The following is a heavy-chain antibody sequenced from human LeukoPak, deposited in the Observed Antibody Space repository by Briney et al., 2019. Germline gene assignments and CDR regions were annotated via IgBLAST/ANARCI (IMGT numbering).Heavy chain of an antibody. CDR2: IYSSGST. D-gene: IGHD3-22*01. V-gene: IGHV4-4*07. CDR3: ARARDYYDSSSYPNWFDP. J-gene: IGHJ5*02. CDR1: GGSISSYY. Sequence: SETLSLTCTVSGGSISSYYWTWIRQPAGKGLGWIGRIYSSGSTNYNPSLKSRVTMSVDKSQNQFSLKLSSVTAADTAVYYCARARDYYDSSSYPNWFDPWGQGTLVTVSS.